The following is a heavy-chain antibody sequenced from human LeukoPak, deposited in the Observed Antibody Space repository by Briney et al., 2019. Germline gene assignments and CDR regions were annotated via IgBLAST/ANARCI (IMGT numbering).Heavy chain of an antibody. CDR1: GFTPSAFG. V-gene: IGHV3-30*02. D-gene: IGHD3-10*01. J-gene: IGHJ4*02. Sequence: GGSLRLSCAASGFTPSAFGMHWVRQAPGKGLEWVAFLRPNGSNNYVDSVKGRFAISRDNSKNTLYLQMNGLRTEDTAFYYCAKDQAGTWGLDYWGQGTLVTVYS. CDR2: LRPNGSN. CDR3: AKDQAGTWGLDY.